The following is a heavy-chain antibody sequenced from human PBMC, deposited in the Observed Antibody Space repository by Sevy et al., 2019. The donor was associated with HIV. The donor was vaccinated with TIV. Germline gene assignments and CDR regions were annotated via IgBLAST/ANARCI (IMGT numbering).Heavy chain of an antibody. D-gene: IGHD4-4*01. V-gene: IGHV3-9*01. CDR2: ISWNRRNI. CDR1: GFTFKDYA. CDR3: AKDRYSNLEDGYFDY. J-gene: IGHJ4*02. Sequence: GGSLRLSCEASGFTFKDYAMHWVRQAPGKGLEWVSGISWNRRNIAYAHSVKGRFTISRDNAKDSLYLQMNSLRTEDTALYYCAKDRYSNLEDGYFDYWGQGHMVTVSS.